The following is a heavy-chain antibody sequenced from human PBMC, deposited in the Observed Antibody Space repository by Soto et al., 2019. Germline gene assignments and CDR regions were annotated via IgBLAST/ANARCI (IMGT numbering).Heavy chain of an antibody. CDR2: VGRFGNT. V-gene: IGHV3-23*01. CDR1: GFPFPQND. D-gene: IGHD3-16*01. Sequence: PGGSLRLSCAASGFPFPQNDMNWVRQAPGKGLEWVAAVGRFGNTYYRDSVRGRFTISRDDSRNLVYLQMSRLRLDDTAVYFCAKGGRMASRAGDYFGCWGRRTLVT. CDR3: AKGGRMASRAGDYFGC. J-gene: IGHJ4*02.